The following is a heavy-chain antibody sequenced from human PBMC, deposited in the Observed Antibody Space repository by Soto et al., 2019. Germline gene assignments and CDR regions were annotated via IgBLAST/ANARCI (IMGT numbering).Heavy chain of an antibody. V-gene: IGHV4-30-4*01. J-gene: IGHJ6*02. CDR1: GGSISSGDYY. CDR3: AGSSWTGEYYYYGMDV. D-gene: IGHD6-13*01. Sequence: QVQLQESGPGLVKPSQTLSLTCTVSGGSISSGDYYWSWIRQPPGKGLEWIGYIYYSGGTYYNPSLKSRVTISVDTSKNQFSLKLSSVTAADTAVYYCAGSSWTGEYYYYGMDVWGQGTTVTVSS. CDR2: IYYSGGT.